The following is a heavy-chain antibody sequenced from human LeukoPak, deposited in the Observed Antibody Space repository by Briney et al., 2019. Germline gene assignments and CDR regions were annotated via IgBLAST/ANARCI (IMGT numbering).Heavy chain of an antibody. CDR1: GFTVSNNY. D-gene: IGHD3-22*01. CDR3: ASTNAADSSGYYPYYYGMDV. V-gene: IGHV3-66*01. J-gene: IGHJ6*02. CDR2: IYSGGST. Sequence: PGGSLRLSCAASGFTVSNNYMSWVRQAPGKGLEWVSVIYSGGSTYYADSVKGRFTISRDNSKNTLYLQMNSLRAEDTAVYYCASTNAADSSGYYPYYYGMDVWGQGTTVTVSS.